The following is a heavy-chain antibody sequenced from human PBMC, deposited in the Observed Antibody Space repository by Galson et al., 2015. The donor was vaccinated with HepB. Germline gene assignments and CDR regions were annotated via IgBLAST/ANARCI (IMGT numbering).Heavy chain of an antibody. Sequence: SVKVSCKASGYTFTSYYMHWVRQAPGQGLEWMGIINPSGGSTSYAQKFQGRVTMTRDTSTSTVYMELSSLRSEDTAVYYCAVMGPVTTAHDYWGQGTLVTVSS. V-gene: IGHV1-46*01. CDR3: AVMGPVTTAHDY. D-gene: IGHD4-11*01. CDR1: GYTFTSYY. CDR2: INPSGGST. J-gene: IGHJ4*02.